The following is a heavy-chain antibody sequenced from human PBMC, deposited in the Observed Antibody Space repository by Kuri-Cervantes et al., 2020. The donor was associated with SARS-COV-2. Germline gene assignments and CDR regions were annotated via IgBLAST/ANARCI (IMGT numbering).Heavy chain of an antibody. Sequence: SVKVSCKASGGTFSNYTISWVRQAPGQGLEWMGGIIPIFGTANYAQKFQDRVTITADESTSTAYMELSSLRSEDTAVYYCARDRGIAAQMDVWGQGTTVTVSS. CDR1: GGTFSNYT. CDR2: IIPIFGTA. V-gene: IGHV1-69*13. CDR3: ARDRGIAAQMDV. D-gene: IGHD6-13*01. J-gene: IGHJ6*02.